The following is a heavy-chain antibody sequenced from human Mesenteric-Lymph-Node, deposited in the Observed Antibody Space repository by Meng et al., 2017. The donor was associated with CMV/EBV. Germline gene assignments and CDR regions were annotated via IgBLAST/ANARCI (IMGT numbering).Heavy chain of an antibody. V-gene: IGHV4-59*01. Sequence: SETLSLTCTVSGGSISSYYWSWIRQPPGKGLEWIGYIYYSGSTNYNPSLKSRVTISVDTSKNQFSLKLRSVTTADTAVYYCARDSITSYFDTIGFTDTFDIWGQGTMVTVSS. J-gene: IGHJ3*02. CDR3: ARDSITSYFDTIGFTDTFDI. CDR1: GGSISSYY. D-gene: IGHD3-22*01. CDR2: IYYSGST.